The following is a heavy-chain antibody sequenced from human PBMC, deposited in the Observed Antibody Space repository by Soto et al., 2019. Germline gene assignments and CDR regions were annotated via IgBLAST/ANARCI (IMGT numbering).Heavy chain of an antibody. D-gene: IGHD1-1*01. Sequence: EVHLVESGGGLVQPGGSLRLSCAASGFTFRNYWMTWVRQAPGKGLEWVTNIKQDGSEKYYVDSVKGRFTISRDNAVNYLYVQMNSLRAQDTAVYYCAAGGTYRDLFAFDYWGRGTLVTVS. CDR1: GFTFRNYW. J-gene: IGHJ4*02. CDR3: AAGGTYRDLFAFDY. V-gene: IGHV3-7*01. CDR2: IKQDGSEK.